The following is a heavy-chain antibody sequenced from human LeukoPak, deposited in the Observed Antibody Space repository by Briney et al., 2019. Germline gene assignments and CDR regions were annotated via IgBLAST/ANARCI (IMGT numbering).Heavy chain of an antibody. V-gene: IGHV4-4*09. CDR1: GGSISSYY. D-gene: IGHD1-1*01. CDR2: IYTSGST. Sequence: KSSETLSLTCTVSGGSISSYYWSWIRQPPGKGLEWIGYIYTSGSTNYNPSLKSRVTISVDTSKNQFSLKLSSVTAADMAVYYCARHPAGRGNWFDPWGQGTLVTVSS. J-gene: IGHJ5*02. CDR3: ARHPAGRGNWFDP.